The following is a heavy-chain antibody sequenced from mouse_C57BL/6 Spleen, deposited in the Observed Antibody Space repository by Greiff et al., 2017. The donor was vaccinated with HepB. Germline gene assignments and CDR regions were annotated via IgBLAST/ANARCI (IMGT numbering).Heavy chain of an antibody. J-gene: IGHJ4*01. CDR1: GYTFTSYG. D-gene: IGHD2-10*01. V-gene: IGHV1-81*01. Sequence: QVQLQQSGAELARPGASVKLSCKASGYTFTSYGISWVKQRTGQGLEWIGEIYPRRGNTYYNEKFKGKATLTADKSSSTAYMELRSLTSEDSAVYFCARSSYGNCPYYAMDYWGQGTSVTVSS. CDR2: IYPRRGNT. CDR3: ARSSYGNCPYYAMDY.